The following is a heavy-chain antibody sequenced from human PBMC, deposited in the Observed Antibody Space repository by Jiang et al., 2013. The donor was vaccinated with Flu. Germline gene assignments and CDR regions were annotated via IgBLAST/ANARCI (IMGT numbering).Heavy chain of an antibody. J-gene: IGHJ4*02. Sequence: GAEVKKPGESLKISCKGSGYDFTNYWIGWVRQMPGKGLEWMGIIYPGNSDTRYSPSFQGQVTISADKSINTAYLEWSSLKASDTAMYYCARPAYSYGSGKYYREYYFDYWGQGTLVTVSS. V-gene: IGHV5-51*01. D-gene: IGHD3-10*01. CDR2: IYPGNSDT. CDR3: ARPAYSYGSGKYYREYYFDY. CDR1: GYDFTNYW.